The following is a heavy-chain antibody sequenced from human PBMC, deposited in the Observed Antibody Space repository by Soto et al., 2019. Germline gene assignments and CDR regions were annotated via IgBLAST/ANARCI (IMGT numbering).Heavy chain of an antibody. CDR2: ITNGGGNT. J-gene: IGHJ4*02. D-gene: IGHD1-26*01. Sequence: GGSLRLSCAASGFTFSSYGMHWVRQAPGKGLEWVAVITNGGGNTYYADSVRGRFTISRDNSKNTLYLQMNSLRAEDTAVYYCAKEDVGGYYYSGLWGRGTLVTSPQ. CDR3: AKEDVGGYYYSGL. CDR1: GFTFSSYG. V-gene: IGHV3-30*18.